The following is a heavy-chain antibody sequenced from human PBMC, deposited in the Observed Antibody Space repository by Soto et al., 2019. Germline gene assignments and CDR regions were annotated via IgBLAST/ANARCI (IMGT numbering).Heavy chain of an antibody. V-gene: IGHV4-31*03. CDR3: ARAYGSPRMWYFDY. CDR2: IYYSGST. CDR1: GVSISSGGYY. J-gene: IGHJ4*02. Sequence: SETLSLTCTVSGVSISSGGYYWSWIRQHPGKGLEWIGYIYYSGSTYYNPSLKSRVTISVDTSKNQFSLKLSSVTAADTAVYYCARAYGSPRMWYFDYWGQGTLVTVSS. D-gene: IGHD4-17*01.